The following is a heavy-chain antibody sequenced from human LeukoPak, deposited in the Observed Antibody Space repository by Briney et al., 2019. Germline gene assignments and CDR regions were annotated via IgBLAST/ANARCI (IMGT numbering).Heavy chain of an antibody. CDR1: GFTFSSYW. CDR2: INPDGSTI. J-gene: IGHJ6*03. CDR3: AREKYYYYYMDV. V-gene: IGHV3-7*01. Sequence: GGSLRLSCAASGFTFSSYWMTWVRQAPGKGLDWLGNINPDGSTINYVDSVKGRFTFSRDNAKNSLYLQMNSLRAEDTAVYYCAREKYYYYYMDVWGIGTTVTVSS.